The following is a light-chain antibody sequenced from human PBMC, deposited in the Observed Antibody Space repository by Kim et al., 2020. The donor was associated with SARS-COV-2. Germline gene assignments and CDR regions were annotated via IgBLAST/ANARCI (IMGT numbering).Light chain of an antibody. CDR1: KLGNKY. CDR2: QDN. Sequence: SVSPGQTASISCSGDKLGNKYACWYQQKPGQSPVLVIYQDNKRPSGIPERFSGSNSGSTATLTISGTQTMDEADYYCQAWDNSIGVFGGGTKLTVL. J-gene: IGLJ3*02. V-gene: IGLV3-1*01. CDR3: QAWDNSIGV.